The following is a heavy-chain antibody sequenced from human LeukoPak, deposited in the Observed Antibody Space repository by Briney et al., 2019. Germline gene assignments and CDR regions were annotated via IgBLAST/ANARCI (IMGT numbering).Heavy chain of an antibody. CDR1: GFTFSSYA. V-gene: IGHV3-30*04. CDR2: ISYDGSNK. Sequence: PGGSLRLSCAASGFTFSSYAMHWVRQAPGKGLEWVAVISYDGSNKYYADSVKGRFTISRDNSKNTLYLQMNSLRAEDTAVYYCARGVLYSSSPELNYWGQGTLVTVSS. J-gene: IGHJ4*02. D-gene: IGHD6-6*01. CDR3: ARGVLYSSSPELNY.